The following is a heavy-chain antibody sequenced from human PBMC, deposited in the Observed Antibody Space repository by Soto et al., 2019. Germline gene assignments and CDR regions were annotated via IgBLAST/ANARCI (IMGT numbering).Heavy chain of an antibody. Sequence: ASVKVSCKASGYTFTSYYMHWVRQAPGQGLEWMGIINPSGGSTSYAQKFQGRVTMTRDTSTSTVYMELSSLRSEDTAVYYCARDPFAIAARPGHDHLGWFDPWGQGTLVTVSS. CDR3: ARDPFAIAARPGHDHLGWFDP. D-gene: IGHD6-6*01. V-gene: IGHV1-46*01. CDR1: GYTFTSYY. CDR2: INPSGGST. J-gene: IGHJ5*02.